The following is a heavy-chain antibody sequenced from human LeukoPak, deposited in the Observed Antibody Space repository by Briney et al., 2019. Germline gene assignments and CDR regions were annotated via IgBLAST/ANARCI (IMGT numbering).Heavy chain of an antibody. D-gene: IGHD6-13*01. V-gene: IGHV3-30*07. CDR1: GFTFSSYA. J-gene: IGHJ4*02. CDR2: IWYDGSNK. CDR3: AKERIAAAGPFDY. Sequence: PGGSLRLSCAASGFTFSSYAMHWVRQAPGKGLEWVAVIWYDGSNKYFADSVKGRFTISRDNSKNTLYLEMNSLRAEDTAVYYCAKERIAAAGPFDYWGQGTLVTVSS.